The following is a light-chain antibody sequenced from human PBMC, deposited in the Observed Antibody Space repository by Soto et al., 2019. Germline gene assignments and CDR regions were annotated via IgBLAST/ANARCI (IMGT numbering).Light chain of an antibody. CDR1: SSDVGGYNY. J-gene: IGLJ3*02. V-gene: IGLV2-14*03. CDR3: GSYTSSSTWV. Sequence: QSVLTQPASVSGSPGQSITISCTGTSSDVGGYNYVSWYQQHPGKAPKLMIYDVSNRPSGVSDRFSGSKSGNTASLTVSGLQAEDEADYYCGSYTSSSTWVFGGGTKHTVL. CDR2: DVS.